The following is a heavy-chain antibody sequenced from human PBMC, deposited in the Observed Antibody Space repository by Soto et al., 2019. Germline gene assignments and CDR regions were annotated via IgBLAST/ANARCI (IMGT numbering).Heavy chain of an antibody. Sequence: QVHLVESGGGVVQPGRSLRLSCAASGFNFSDNGMHWVRQAPGKGLEWVALIWFDGSAQRYADSVKGRFTISRDNSKNTLYLQMDTLRGEDTAVYYCASQSYSRTMDVWGQGTTVTVSS. CDR2: IWFDGSAQ. CDR1: GFNFSDNG. CDR3: ASQSYSRTMDV. J-gene: IGHJ6*02. D-gene: IGHD1-26*01. V-gene: IGHV3-33*01.